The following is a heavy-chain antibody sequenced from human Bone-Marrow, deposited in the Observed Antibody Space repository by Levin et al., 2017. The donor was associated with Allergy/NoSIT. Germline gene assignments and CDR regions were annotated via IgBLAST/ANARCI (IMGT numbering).Heavy chain of an antibody. Sequence: GESLKISCAASGFAFSDHWMTWVRQVPGRGLEWVANIKPDGSAQNYMDSVSGRFSISRDNAKNSLFLRIDSLRVEDTAVYYCTRDRDYGDEYFQHWGQGTLVTVSS. V-gene: IGHV3-7*01. CDR3: TRDRDYGDEYFQH. CDR2: IKPDGSAQ. CDR1: GFAFSDHW. D-gene: IGHD4-17*01. J-gene: IGHJ1*01.